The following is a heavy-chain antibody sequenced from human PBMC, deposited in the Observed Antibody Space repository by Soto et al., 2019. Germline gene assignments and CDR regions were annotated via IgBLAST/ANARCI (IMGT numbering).Heavy chain of an antibody. CDR2: THDSGII. J-gene: IGHJ4*02. CDR1: GGSMSHYH. D-gene: IGHD5-18*01. Sequence: QVQLQESGPGLVKPSETLSLTCTVSGGSMSHYHWCWIRQSPGKGLKFIGYTHDSGIINYNPSLMSRVAISLDTSKNQFSLKLTSVTAADAALYYCARTGYGDHFDYWGRGTLVTVSS. V-gene: IGHV4-59*01. CDR3: ARTGYGDHFDY.